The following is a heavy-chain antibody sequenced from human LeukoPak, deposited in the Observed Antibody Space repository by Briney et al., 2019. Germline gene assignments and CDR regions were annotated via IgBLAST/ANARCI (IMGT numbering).Heavy chain of an antibody. CDR3: ASDYDSSGS. CDR1: GFTFSSYA. J-gene: IGHJ4*02. D-gene: IGHD3-22*01. V-gene: IGHV3-64*01. Sequence: GGSLRLSCAASGFTFSSYAMHWVRQAPGKGLEYVSAISSNGGSTYYANSVKGRFTISRDNSKNSLYLQMNSLRAEDTAVYYCASDYDSSGSWGQGTLVTVSS. CDR2: ISSNGGST.